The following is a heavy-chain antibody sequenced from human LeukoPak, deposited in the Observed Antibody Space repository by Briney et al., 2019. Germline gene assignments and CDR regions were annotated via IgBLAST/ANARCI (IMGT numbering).Heavy chain of an antibody. J-gene: IGHJ3*02. CDR3: ARHSARITMIVVVITGAFDI. V-gene: IGHV4-39*01. CDR2: IYYSGST. D-gene: IGHD3-22*01. CDR1: GGSISSSNYY. Sequence: KPSETLSLTCTVSGGSISSSNYYWGWIRQPPGKGLEWIGSIYYSGSTYYNPSLKSRVTISVDTSKNQFSLKLSSVTAADTAVYYCARHSARITMIVVVITGAFDIWGQGTMVTVSS.